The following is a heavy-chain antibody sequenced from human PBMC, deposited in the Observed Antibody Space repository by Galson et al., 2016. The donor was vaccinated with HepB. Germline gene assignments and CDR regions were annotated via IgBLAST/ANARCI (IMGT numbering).Heavy chain of an antibody. CDR2: ISSSSNYI. J-gene: IGHJ6*02. CDR1: GFTFGSNG. CDR3: ARAGSGTSKYYYYYGMDV. V-gene: IGHV3-21*01. D-gene: IGHD3-10*01. Sequence: SLRLPCAASGFTFGSNGMNWVRQAPGKGLEWVSSISSSSNYIYYADSVKGRFTISRDNAKNSLYLQMNSLRAEDTAVYFCARAGSGTSKYYYYYGMDVWGQGTTVTVSS.